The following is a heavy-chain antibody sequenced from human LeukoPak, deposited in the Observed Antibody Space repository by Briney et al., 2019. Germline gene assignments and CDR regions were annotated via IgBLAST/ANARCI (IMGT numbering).Heavy chain of an antibody. Sequence: ASVTVSCKVSGYSLTDLFIHWVRQAPGKGLEYMGGSDLEDGETIYVQKLEGRISMTEDTSTDTAYMELSSLTSEDTAVYYCATGAPSDMRGMDVWGQGTTVTVSS. CDR1: GYSLTDLF. V-gene: IGHV1-24*01. CDR2: SDLEDGET. J-gene: IGHJ6*02. CDR3: ATGAPSDMRGMDV.